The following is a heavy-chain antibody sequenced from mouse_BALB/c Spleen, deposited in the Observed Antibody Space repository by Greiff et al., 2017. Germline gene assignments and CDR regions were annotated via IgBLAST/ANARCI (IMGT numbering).Heavy chain of an antibody. CDR2: IYPGDGDT. D-gene: IGHD1-1*02. Sequence: SGAELARPGASVKLSCKASGYTFTSYWMQWVKQRPGQGLEWIGAIYPGDGDTRYTQKFKGKATLTADKSSSTAYMQLSSLASEDSAVYYCARDGGYAMDYWGQGTSVTVSS. J-gene: IGHJ4*01. V-gene: IGHV1-87*01. CDR3: ARDGGYAMDY. CDR1: GYTFTSYW.